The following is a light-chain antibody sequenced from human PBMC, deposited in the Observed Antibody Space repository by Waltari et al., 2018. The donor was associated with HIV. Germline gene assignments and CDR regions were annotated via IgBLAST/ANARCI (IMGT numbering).Light chain of an antibody. CDR3: QQYNSHSYT. Sequence: DVQMTQSPSTLSASVGDRVAITCRASQIINNWLAWYQQRPGRPPKLLIYKTSNLESGFPVRFIGSGSGAEFTLTIDGLQPDDFATYFCQQYNSHSYTFGQGTRLDI. J-gene: IGKJ2*01. CDR1: QIINNW. CDR2: KTS. V-gene: IGKV1-5*03.